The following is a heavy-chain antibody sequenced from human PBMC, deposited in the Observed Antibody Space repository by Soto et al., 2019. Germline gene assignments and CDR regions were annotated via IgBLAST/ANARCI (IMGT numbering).Heavy chain of an antibody. Sequence: QVQLVESGGGVVQPGTSLRLSCSASGFIYSSCAMHWVRQVPGKGLEWLAVVSHDGTLYPYADSVNGRFTISRDNSRKMLYLQMNSLRPDDTAVYYCVKDRSDTWSFDYWGQGTLVTVSS. CDR3: VKDRSDTWSFDY. D-gene: IGHD2-8*02. V-gene: IGHV3-30*18. CDR1: GFIYSSCA. J-gene: IGHJ4*02. CDR2: VSHDGTLY.